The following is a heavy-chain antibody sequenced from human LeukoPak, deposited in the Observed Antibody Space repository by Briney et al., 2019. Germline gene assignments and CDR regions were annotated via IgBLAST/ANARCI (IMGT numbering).Heavy chain of an antibody. V-gene: IGHV3-23*01. CDR3: AKDYWYRGALPQPVNT. D-gene: IGHD1-26*01. Sequence: GGSLRLSCADSGFSFRTDNMNCVCQDPGGGVGWVSGIRGGGGNTYYTDSVKGRVSISRDTSQNTLCLQINTVRAADTAFSFCAKDYWYRGALPQPVNTWGQGTLVTVSS. CDR1: GFSFRTDN. CDR2: IRGGGGNT. J-gene: IGHJ5*02.